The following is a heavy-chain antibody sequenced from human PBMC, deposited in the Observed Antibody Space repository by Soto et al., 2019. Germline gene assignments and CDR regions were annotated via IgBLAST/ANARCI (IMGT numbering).Heavy chain of an antibody. CDR2: ISSSSNYI. Sequence: EVQLVESGGGLVKPGGSLRLSCAASGFTFSTYTMNWVRQAPGKGLEWVSSISSSSNYIYYADSVKGRFTISRDNAKNSVSLQMNSRRAEDTAVYYCGRGYGRPHYWGQGTLVTVSS. CDR1: GFTFSTYT. CDR3: GRGYGRPHY. V-gene: IGHV3-21*01. J-gene: IGHJ4*02. D-gene: IGHD4-17*01.